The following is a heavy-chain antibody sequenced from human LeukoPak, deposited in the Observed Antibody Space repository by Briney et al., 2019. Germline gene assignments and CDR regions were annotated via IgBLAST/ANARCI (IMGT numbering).Heavy chain of an antibody. CDR1: GFTFSSYG. D-gene: IGHD1-26*01. CDR2: ISGCGGST. V-gene: IGHV3-23*01. CDR3: AKATSGSSWSGAFDI. J-gene: IGHJ3*02. Sequence: PGGSLTLSCAASGFTFSSYGMRWVRQAPGEGLEGVSAISGCGGSTYYTDSVKGRFTISRDNSKNTVYLQMNTLRAEDTAVYYCAKATSGSSWSGAFDIWGQGTMVTVSS.